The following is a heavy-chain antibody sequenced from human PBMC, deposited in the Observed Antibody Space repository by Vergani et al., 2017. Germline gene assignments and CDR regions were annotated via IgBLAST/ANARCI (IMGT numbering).Heavy chain of an antibody. V-gene: IGHV3-33*01. J-gene: IGHJ4*02. CDR2: IWYDGSNK. CDR3: ARRNPRGYSYGSDY. CDR1: GFTFSSHG. D-gene: IGHD5-18*01. Sequence: QVQLVESEGGVVQPGRSLTLSCVASGFTFSSHGMHWVRQAPGKGLEWVAVIWYDGSNKYYGDSVKGRFTISRDNSKNTLYLQMNSLRVEDTAVYYCARRNPRGYSYGSDYWGQGSLVTVSS.